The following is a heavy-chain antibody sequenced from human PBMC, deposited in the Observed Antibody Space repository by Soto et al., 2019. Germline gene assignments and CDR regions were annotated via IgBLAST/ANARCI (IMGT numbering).Heavy chain of an antibody. Sequence: QVQLVQSGAEVKMPGSSVRVSCKASGGSFSKYGISWVRQAPGQGLEWMGGIIPMFGIGNYAEKVLGRVTITADESTSTSHMELSSLRSEDTAVYFCARGYRENYFYDMDGWGQGTTVTVSS. V-gene: IGHV1-69*01. CDR1: GGSFSKYG. J-gene: IGHJ6*02. D-gene: IGHD1-26*01. CDR3: ARGYRENYFYDMDG. CDR2: IIPMFGIG.